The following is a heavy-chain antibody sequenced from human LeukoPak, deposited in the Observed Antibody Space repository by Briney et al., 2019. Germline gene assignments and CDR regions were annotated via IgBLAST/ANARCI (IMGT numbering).Heavy chain of an antibody. J-gene: IGHJ6*02. Sequence: QPGGSLRLSCAASGFTFSSYWMSWIRQAPGKGLEWVANIKQDGSEKYYVDSVKGRFTISRDNAKNSLYLQMNSLRAEDTAVYYCARDPGAGTIGIAYYYYGMDVWGQGTTVTVSS. V-gene: IGHV3-7*01. CDR1: GFTFSSYW. CDR3: ARDPGAGTIGIAYYYYGMDV. CDR2: IKQDGSEK. D-gene: IGHD2-21*01.